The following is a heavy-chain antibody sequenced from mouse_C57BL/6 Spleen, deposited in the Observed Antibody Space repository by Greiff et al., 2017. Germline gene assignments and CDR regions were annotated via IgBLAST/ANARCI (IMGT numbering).Heavy chain of an antibody. V-gene: IGHV1-80*01. CDR2: IYPGDGDT. D-gene: IGHD2-4*01. J-gene: IGHJ4*01. Sequence: QVHVKQSGAELMKPGASVKLSCKATGYTFTGYWIEWVKQRPGHGLEWIGQIYPGDGDTNYNGKFKGKATLTADKSSSTAYMQLSSLTSEDSAVYFCARRIYYDYDPAYYYAMDYWGQGTSVTVSS. CDR3: ARRIYYDYDPAYYYAMDY. CDR1: GYTFTGYW.